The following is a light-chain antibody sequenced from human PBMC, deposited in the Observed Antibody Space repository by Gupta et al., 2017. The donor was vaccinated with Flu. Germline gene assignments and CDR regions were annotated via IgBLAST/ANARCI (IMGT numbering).Light chain of an antibody. CDR2: KDT. V-gene: IGLV3-25*03. CDR3: QSADNSGTYVV. Sequence: SYELTQPPSVSVSPGQTATITCSGDTLSTQYTYWYHQKPGQAPVLVIFKDTERPSGIPERFSGSNSGTAVTLTISGVQAEDEAAYYCQSADNSGTYVVFGGGTKVTV. CDR1: TLSTQY. J-gene: IGLJ3*02.